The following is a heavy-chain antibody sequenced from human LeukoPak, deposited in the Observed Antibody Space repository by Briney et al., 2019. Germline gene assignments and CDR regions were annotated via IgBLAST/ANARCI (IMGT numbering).Heavy chain of an antibody. CDR2: ISSSSSYI. CDR3: ARGGGPYYYGSGVYYNPAFDY. J-gene: IGHJ4*02. CDR1: GFTFSSYS. V-gene: IGHV3-21*01. Sequence: GGSLRLSCAASGFTFSSYSMNWVRQAPGKGLEWVSSISSSSSYIYYADSVKGRFTISRDNAKNSLYLQMNSLRAEDTAVYYCARGGGPYYYGSGVYYNPAFDYWGQGTLVTVSS. D-gene: IGHD3-10*01.